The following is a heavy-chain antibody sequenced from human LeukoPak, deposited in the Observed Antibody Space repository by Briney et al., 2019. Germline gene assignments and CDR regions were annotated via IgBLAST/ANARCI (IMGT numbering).Heavy chain of an antibody. CDR1: GGSFSGYY. D-gene: IGHD2-8*01. Sequence: SETLSLTCAVYGGSFSGYYWSWIRQPPGKGLEWIGEINHSGSTNYNPSLKSRVTISVDTSKNQFSLKLSSVTAAYTAVYYCARGPIVLMVYAGYFQHWGQGTLVTVSS. CDR2: INHSGST. CDR3: ARGPIVLMVYAGYFQH. V-gene: IGHV4-34*01. J-gene: IGHJ1*01.